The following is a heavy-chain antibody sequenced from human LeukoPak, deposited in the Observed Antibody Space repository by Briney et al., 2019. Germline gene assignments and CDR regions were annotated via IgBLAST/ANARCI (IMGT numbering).Heavy chain of an antibody. Sequence: GGSLRLSCVASGFTFEDYTMHWVRQAPGKTLGWVSLISWDGTTYYTGSVKGRFTISRDNSKNSLYLQMDTLRSEDTAFYYCVKDLSYESSGHVLEYWGQGTLVTVSS. J-gene: IGHJ4*02. D-gene: IGHD3-22*01. V-gene: IGHV3-43*01. CDR2: ISWDGTT. CDR1: GFTFEDYT. CDR3: VKDLSYESSGHVLEY.